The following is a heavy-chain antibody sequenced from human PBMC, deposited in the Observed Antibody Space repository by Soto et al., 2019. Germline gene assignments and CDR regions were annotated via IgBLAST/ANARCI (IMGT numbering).Heavy chain of an antibody. CDR1: GASITSGGYY. CDR3: ARGSAHFGNSIDY. Sequence: PSETLSLTCTVSGASITSGGYYWTWIRQHPGKGLEWIGYVFYSGTTYYNPSLKSRITISAHTSKNQFSLKMTSVTAADTAIYSCARGSAHFGNSIDYWGQGTLVTVSS. CDR2: VFYSGTT. D-gene: IGHD1-1*01. J-gene: IGHJ4*02. V-gene: IGHV4-31*03.